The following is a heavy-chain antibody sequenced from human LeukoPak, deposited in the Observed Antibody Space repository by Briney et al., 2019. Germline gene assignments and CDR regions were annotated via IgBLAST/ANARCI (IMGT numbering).Heavy chain of an antibody. V-gene: IGHV3-23*01. Sequence: GGSLRLSCAASGFTFSSYAMSWVRQAPGKGLEWVSAISGSGGSTYYADSVKGRFTISRDNSKNTLYLQMKSLRAEDTAVYYCAKVGRKIVVVTAKGGIDYWGQGTLVTVSS. D-gene: IGHD2-21*02. CDR3: AKVGRKIVVVTAKGGIDY. CDR1: GFTFSSYA. CDR2: ISGSGGST. J-gene: IGHJ4*02.